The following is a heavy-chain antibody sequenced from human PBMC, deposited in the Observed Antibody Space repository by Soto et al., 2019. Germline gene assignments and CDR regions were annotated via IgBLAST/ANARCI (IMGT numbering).Heavy chain of an antibody. Sequence: GESLKISCAASGFTFSTYPMHWVRQGPGTGLEYVAGISGNGGSTHYANSVKGRFTISRDNSKNTLYLQMGSLRAEDMAVYYCARDYCPGGVCYTSFDYWGQGTLVTVSS. J-gene: IGHJ4*02. CDR1: GFTFSTYP. CDR2: ISGNGGST. V-gene: IGHV3-64*01. D-gene: IGHD2-8*02. CDR3: ARDYCPGGVCYTSFDY.